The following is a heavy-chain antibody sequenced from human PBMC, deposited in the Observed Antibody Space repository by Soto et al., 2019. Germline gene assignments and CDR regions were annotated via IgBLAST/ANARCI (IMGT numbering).Heavy chain of an antibody. CDR2: IFSNDEK. Sequence: GSGPTLVNPTETLTLTCTVSGFSLSNARMGVSWIRQPPGKALEWLAHIFSNDEKSYSTSLKSRLTISKDTSKSQVVLTMTNMYLLYTSTYYCARFIAAAGHVDYWGQGTLVTVSS. V-gene: IGHV2-26*01. CDR1: GFSLSNARMG. J-gene: IGHJ4*02. CDR3: ARFIAAAGHVDY. D-gene: IGHD6-13*01.